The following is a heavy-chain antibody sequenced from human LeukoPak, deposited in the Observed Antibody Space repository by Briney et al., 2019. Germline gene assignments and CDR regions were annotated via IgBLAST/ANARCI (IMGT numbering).Heavy chain of an antibody. J-gene: IGHJ4*02. CDR3: ARQFRRFLEWLLPNYFDY. V-gene: IGHV4-39*01. CDR1: GGSISSSGYY. CDR2: IYYSGST. D-gene: IGHD3-3*01. Sequence: SETLSPTCTVSGGSISSSGYYWGWIRQPPGKGLEWIGSIYYSGSTYYNPSLKSRVTISVDTSKNQFSLKLSSVTAADTAVYYCARQFRRFLEWLLPNYFDYWGQGTLVTVSS.